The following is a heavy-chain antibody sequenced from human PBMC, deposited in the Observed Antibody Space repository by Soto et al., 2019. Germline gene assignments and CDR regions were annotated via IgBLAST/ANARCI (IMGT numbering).Heavy chain of an antibody. V-gene: IGHV4-59*01. CDR1: GDSISSDY. D-gene: IGHD2-21*02. J-gene: IGHJ5*02. CDR3: ARAAVVVTASRKHNWFDP. CDR2: ISYSGSP. Sequence: SETLSLTCTVSGDSISSDYWSWIRQPPGKGLEWIGYISYSGSPYYNPSLKSRVTISVDTSKNQFSLRLSSVTAADTAMYYCARAAVVVTASRKHNWFDPWGQGTLVTVSS.